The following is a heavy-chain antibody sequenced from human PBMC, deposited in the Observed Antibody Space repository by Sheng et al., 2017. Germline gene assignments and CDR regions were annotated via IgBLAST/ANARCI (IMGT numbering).Heavy chain of an antibody. V-gene: IGHV3-33*01. CDR2: VWYDGSNE. D-gene: IGHD6-13*01. J-gene: IGHJ2*01. CDR3: ARDPGIAATGTRRWYFDL. CDR1: GFTFSNYG. Sequence: QVQLVESGGGVVQPGKSLRLSCAASGFTFSNYGMHWVRQAPGKGPEWVAVVWYDGSNEYYADSVKGRFTFSRDNSKNTMYLQINSLRAEDTAVYYCARDPGIAATGTRRWYFDLWGRGTLVTVSS.